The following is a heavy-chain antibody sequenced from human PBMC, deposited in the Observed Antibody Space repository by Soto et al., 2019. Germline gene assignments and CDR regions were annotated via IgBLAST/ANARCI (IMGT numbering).Heavy chain of an antibody. D-gene: IGHD3-16*01. CDR3: ARRYGGNFDY. CDR1: GGSISSGDYY. Sequence: SETLSLTCTVSGGSISSGDYYWSWIRQPPGKGLEWIGYIYYSGSTNYNPSLRSRVTISVDTSKNQFSLKLSSVTAADTAVYYCARRYGGNFDYWGQGTLVTVSS. V-gene: IGHV4-61*08. J-gene: IGHJ4*02. CDR2: IYYSGST.